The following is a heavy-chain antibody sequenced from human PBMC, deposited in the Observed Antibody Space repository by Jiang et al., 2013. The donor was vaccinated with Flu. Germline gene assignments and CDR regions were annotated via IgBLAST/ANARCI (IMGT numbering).Heavy chain of an antibody. CDR3: ATNLVGAQGVDY. CDR2: INHSGST. J-gene: IGHJ4*02. D-gene: IGHD1-26*01. V-gene: IGHV4-34*01. CDR1: GGSFSGYY. Sequence: LLKPSETLSLTCAVYGGSFSGYYWSWIRQPPGKGLEWIGEINHSGSTNYNPSLKSRVTISVDTSKNQFSLKLSSVTAADTAVYYCATNLVGAQGVDYWGQGTLVTVSS.